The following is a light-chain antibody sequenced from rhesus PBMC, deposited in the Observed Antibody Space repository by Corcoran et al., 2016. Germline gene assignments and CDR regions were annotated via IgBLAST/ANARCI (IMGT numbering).Light chain of an antibody. CDR3: QHGYGTPLYS. CDR2: KAS. V-gene: IGKV1-74*01. Sequence: DIQMTQSPSSLSASVGDRVTITCRASENVNNYLTWYQQKPGKAPKLLIYKASTLQIGVPSRFSGSGSGTDYTFTISSLQPEDVATYYCQHGYGTPLYSFGQGTKVEIK. CDR1: ENVNNY. J-gene: IGKJ2*01.